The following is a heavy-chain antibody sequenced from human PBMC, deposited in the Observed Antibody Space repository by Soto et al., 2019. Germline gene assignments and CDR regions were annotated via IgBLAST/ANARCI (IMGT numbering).Heavy chain of an antibody. CDR1: GFTLRIYA. CDR3: AKDAPGSGWLSDY. J-gene: IGHJ4*02. CDR2: ISGNGGT. D-gene: IGHD3-22*01. Sequence: EVQLLESGGGVTQPGGSLSLSCAAPGFTLRIYALGWARRAPGRGLEWVSTISGNGGTSYADFVRGRFTISRDNSKNTLYLQMNSLRAEDTAVYYCAKDAPGSGWLSDYWGQGTRVTVSS. V-gene: IGHV3-23*01.